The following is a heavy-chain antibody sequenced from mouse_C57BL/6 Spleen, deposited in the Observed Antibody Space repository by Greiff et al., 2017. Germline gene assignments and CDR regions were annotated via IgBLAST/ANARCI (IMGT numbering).Heavy chain of an antibody. J-gene: IGHJ2*01. CDR1: GYTFTSYW. D-gene: IGHD1-1*01. CDR2: IDPSDSYT. Sequence: VQLQQPGAELVKPGASVKLSCKASGYTFTSYWMQWVKQRPGQGLEWIGEIDPSDSYTNYNQKFKGKATLTVDTSSSTAYMQLSSLTSEDSAVYYCARDHYGSSFNYFDYWGQGTTLTVSS. CDR3: ARDHYGSSFNYFDY. V-gene: IGHV1-50*01.